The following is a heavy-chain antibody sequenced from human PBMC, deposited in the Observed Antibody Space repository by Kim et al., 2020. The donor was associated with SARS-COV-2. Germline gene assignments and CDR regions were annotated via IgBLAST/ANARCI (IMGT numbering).Heavy chain of an antibody. J-gene: IGHJ6*03. D-gene: IGHD7-27*01. CDR1: GGTFSSYA. CDR3: ARDGAWGTSAYYYYYYMDV. V-gene: IGHV1-69*04. Sequence: SVKVSCKASGGTFSSYAISWVRQAPGQGLEWMGRIIPILGIANYAQKFQGRVTITADKSTSTAYMELSSLRSEDTAVYYCARDGAWGTSAYYYYYYMDVWGKGTTVTVSS. CDR2: IIPILGIA.